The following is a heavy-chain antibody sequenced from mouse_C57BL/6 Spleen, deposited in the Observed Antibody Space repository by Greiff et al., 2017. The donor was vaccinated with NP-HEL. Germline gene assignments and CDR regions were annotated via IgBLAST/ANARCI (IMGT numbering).Heavy chain of an antibody. J-gene: IGHJ2*01. D-gene: IGHD1-1*01. CDR3: AREALRYPFFDY. Sequence: EVQVVESGGGLVKPGGSLKLSCAASGFTFSSYAMSWVRQTPEKRLEWVATISDGGSYTYYPDNVKGRFTISSDNAKNNLYLQLSHLKSEDTAMYYCAREALRYPFFDYWGQGTTLTVSS. CDR1: GFTFSSYA. V-gene: IGHV5-4*01. CDR2: ISDGGSYT.